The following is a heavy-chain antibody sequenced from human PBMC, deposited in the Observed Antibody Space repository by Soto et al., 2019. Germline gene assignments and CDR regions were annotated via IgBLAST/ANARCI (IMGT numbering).Heavy chain of an antibody. D-gene: IGHD3-3*01. CDR1: GFTFSGYE. V-gene: IGHV3-48*03. Sequence: SLRLSCAASGFTFSGYEMNWVGQAPGKGLEWISYISGSGTTIYYADSVKGRFTISRDNAKKSLYLQMNSLRAEDTAVYYCAREVTVFGVIIPTPMDVWGQGTTVTVSS. CDR2: ISGSGTTI. J-gene: IGHJ6*02. CDR3: AREVTVFGVIIPTPMDV.